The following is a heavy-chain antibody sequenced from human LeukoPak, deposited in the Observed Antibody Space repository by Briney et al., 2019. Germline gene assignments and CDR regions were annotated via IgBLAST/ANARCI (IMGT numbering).Heavy chain of an antibody. D-gene: IGHD4-17*01. CDR3: AKDLYGDAPY. J-gene: IGHJ4*02. V-gene: IGHV3-9*01. CDR2: ISWNSGSI. CDR1: GFTFDDYA. Sequence: GGSLRLPCAASGFTFDDYAMHWVRQAPGKGLEWVSGISWNSGSIGYADSVKGRFTISRDNAKNSLYLQMNSLRAEDTALYYCAKDLYGDAPYWGQGTLVTVSS.